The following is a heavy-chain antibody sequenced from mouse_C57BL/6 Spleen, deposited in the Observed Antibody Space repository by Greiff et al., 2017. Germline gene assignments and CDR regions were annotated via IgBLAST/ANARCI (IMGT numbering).Heavy chain of an antibody. Sequence: EVQVVESGEGLVKPGGSLKLSCAASGFTFSSYAMSWVRQTPEKRLEWVAYISSGGDYIYYADPVKGRFTISRDNARNTLYLQMCSLKSEDTAMYYCTTLYDGFAAWFAYWGQGTLVTVSA. D-gene: IGHD2-3*01. CDR1: GFTFSSYA. CDR2: ISSGGDYI. V-gene: IGHV5-9-1*02. J-gene: IGHJ3*01. CDR3: TTLYDGFAAWFAY.